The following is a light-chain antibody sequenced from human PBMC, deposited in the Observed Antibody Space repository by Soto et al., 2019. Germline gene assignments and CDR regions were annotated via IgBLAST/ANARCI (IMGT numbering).Light chain of an antibody. CDR2: WAS. Sequence: DIVMTQSPDSLAVSLGERATINCKSSQSVLYSSNNKNYLAWYQQKPGQPPKLLIYWASTRESGVPDRFSGSRSGTDLSLTISSLQAEEVAIYYCQQYYSTPPSFGPGTKVDIK. V-gene: IGKV4-1*01. CDR1: QSVLYSSNNKNY. CDR3: QQYYSTPPS. J-gene: IGKJ3*01.